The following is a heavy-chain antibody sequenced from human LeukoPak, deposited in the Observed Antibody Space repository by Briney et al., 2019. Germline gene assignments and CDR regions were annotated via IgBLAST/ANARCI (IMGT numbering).Heavy chain of an antibody. V-gene: IGHV1-2*02. D-gene: IGHD5-12*01. CDR1: GYTFTGYY. CDR3: ARVGGLRNAFDI. CDR2: INPNSGGT. Sequence: ASVKVSCKASGYTFTGYYMHWVRQAPGQGLEWMGWINPNSGGTNCAQKFQGRVTMTRDTSISTAYMELSRLRSDDTAVYYCARVGGLRNAFDIWGQGTMVTVSS. J-gene: IGHJ3*02.